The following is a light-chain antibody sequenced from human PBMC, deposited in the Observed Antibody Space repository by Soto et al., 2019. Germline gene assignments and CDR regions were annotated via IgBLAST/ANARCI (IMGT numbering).Light chain of an antibody. CDR2: EVS. CDR3: SSYAGSNNYV. Sequence: QSVLTQPPSASVSPRQSVTISITGTSSDVGGYNYVSWYQQHPGKAPKLMIYEVSKRPSGVPDRFSGSKSGNTASLTVSGLQAEDEADYYCSSYAGSNNYVFGTGTKVTVL. J-gene: IGLJ1*01. V-gene: IGLV2-8*01. CDR1: SSDVGGYNY.